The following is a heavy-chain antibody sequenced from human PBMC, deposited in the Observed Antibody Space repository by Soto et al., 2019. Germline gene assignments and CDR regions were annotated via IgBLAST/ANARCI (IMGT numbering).Heavy chain of an antibody. Sequence: SETLSLTCTVSGGSIRSGGYYWSWIRQHPGKGLEWIGYIYYSGSTYYNPSLKSRVTISVDTSKNQFSLKVSSVTASDTAVYCCARDKSGYGHATAFDIWGQGTMVTVSS. J-gene: IGHJ3*02. CDR1: GGSIRSGGYY. CDR2: IYYSGST. V-gene: IGHV4-31*03. CDR3: ARDKSGYGHATAFDI. D-gene: IGHD5-12*01.